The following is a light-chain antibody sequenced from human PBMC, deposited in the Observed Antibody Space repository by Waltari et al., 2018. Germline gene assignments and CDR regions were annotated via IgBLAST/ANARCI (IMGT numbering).Light chain of an antibody. CDR3: FTVDDNSLRL. CDR2: RDS. J-gene: IGLJ2*01. Sequence: SYELTQPSSVSVSPGQTARITCSGDVLGKKFIRWFQQKPGQAPVLLIFRDSERPSGIPVRFAGSSSGTTVTVTISGAQVEDEADYYCFTVDDNSLRLFGGGTKLTVL. CDR1: VLGKKF. V-gene: IGLV3-27*01.